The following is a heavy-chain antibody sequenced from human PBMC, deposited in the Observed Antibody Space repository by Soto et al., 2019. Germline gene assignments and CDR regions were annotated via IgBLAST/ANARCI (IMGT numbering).Heavy chain of an antibody. Sequence: EVQLVESGGGLVQPGGSLRLSCAASGFTVSSNYMSWVRQAPGKGLEWVSVIYSGGSTYYADSVKGRFTISRDNSKNTLYLQRNSLGAEDTAVYYCAGAYSNNPPHFYYSYGMDVWGQGTTVTVSS. D-gene: IGHD4-4*01. CDR3: AGAYSNNPPHFYYSYGMDV. CDR2: IYSGGST. J-gene: IGHJ6*02. CDR1: GFTVSSNY. V-gene: IGHV3-66*01.